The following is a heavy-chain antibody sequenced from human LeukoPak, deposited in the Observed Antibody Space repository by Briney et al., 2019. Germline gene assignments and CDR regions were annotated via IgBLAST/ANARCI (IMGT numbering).Heavy chain of an antibody. CDR3: ARDFYDILTGSWDWFDP. CDR2: IYTSGST. Sequence: SEALSLTCTVSGGSISSYYWSWIRQPAGKGLEWIGRIYTSGSTNYNPSLKSRVTMSVDTSKNQFSLKLSSVTAADTAVYYCARDFYDILTGSWDWFDPWGQGTLVTVSS. D-gene: IGHD3-9*01. CDR1: GGSISSYY. J-gene: IGHJ5*02. V-gene: IGHV4-4*07.